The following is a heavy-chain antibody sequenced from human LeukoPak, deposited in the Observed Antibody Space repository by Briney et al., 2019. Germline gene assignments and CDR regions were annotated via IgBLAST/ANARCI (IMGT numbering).Heavy chain of an antibody. V-gene: IGHV3-30*03. J-gene: IGHJ4*02. CDR3: AREGKDYYGSGSYYNPLEY. D-gene: IGHD3-10*01. CDR1: GFTFSSYG. Sequence: GGSLRLSCAASGFTFSSYGMHWVRQAPGKGLEWVAVISYDGSNKYYADSVKGRFTISRDNSKNTLYLQMNSLRAEDTALYYCAREGKDYYGSGSYYNPLEYWGQGTLVIVS. CDR2: ISYDGSNK.